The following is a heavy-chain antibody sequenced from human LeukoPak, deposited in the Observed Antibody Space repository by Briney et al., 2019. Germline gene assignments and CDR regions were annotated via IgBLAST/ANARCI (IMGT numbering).Heavy chain of an antibody. CDR3: ARDQHIVVVPAATGYYYYYMDV. D-gene: IGHD2-2*01. CDR2: INPNSGGT. CDR1: GYTFTGYY. J-gene: IGHJ6*03. V-gene: IGHV1-2*02. Sequence: ASVKVSCKASGYTFTGYYMHWVRQAPGQGLEWMGWINPNSGGTNYAQKFQGRVTMTRDTSISTAYMELSRLRSDDTAVYYCARDQHIVVVPAATGYYYYYMDVWGKGTTVTVSS.